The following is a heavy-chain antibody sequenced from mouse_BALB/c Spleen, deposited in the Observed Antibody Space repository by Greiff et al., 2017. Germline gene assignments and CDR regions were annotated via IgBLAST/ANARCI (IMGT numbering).Heavy chain of an antibody. V-gene: IGHV1S81*02. CDR1: GYTFTSYW. CDR2: INPSNGRT. J-gene: IGHJ4*01. Sequence: QVHVKQPGAELVKPGASVKLSCKASGYTFTSYWMHWVKQRPGQGLEWIGEINPSNGRTNYNEKFKSKATLTVDKSSSTAYMQLSSLTSEDSAVYYCARLDHDYWGQGTSVTVSS. CDR3: ARLDHDY.